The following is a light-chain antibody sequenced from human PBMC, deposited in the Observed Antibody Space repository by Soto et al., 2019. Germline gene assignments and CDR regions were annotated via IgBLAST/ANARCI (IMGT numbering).Light chain of an antibody. Sequence: EIVLTQSPGTLSLSPGEGATLSCRASQSVSINYFAWYQQKPGQAPRLLIYGTSNRATGVPDRFSGGGSGTDFTLTISRRETEDIAVYYCHQSADSTCSFGQGTSLEI. V-gene: IGKV3-20*01. CDR3: HQSADSTCS. J-gene: IGKJ2*02. CDR1: QSVSINY. CDR2: GTS.